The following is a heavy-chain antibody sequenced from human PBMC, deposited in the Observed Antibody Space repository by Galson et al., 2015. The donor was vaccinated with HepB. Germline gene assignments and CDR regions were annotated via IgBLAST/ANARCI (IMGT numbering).Heavy chain of an antibody. J-gene: IGHJ6*02. Sequence: SETLSLTCAVYGGSFRDNYWTWIRQPPGKGLEWIGEINHHGTTKYNPSLRSRVTMSVDTSKSQFSLKLQSLTAADPAIYYCARVPIRGFIKLYYYGVDVWGQGTTVTVSS. CDR1: GGSFRDNY. V-gene: IGHV4-34*01. D-gene: IGHD3-10*01. CDR2: INHHGTT. CDR3: ARVPIRGFIKLYYYGVDV.